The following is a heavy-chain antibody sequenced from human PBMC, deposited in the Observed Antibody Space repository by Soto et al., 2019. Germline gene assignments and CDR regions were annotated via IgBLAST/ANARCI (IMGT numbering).Heavy chain of an antibody. CDR1: GFTFSSYW. V-gene: IGHV3-7*05. CDR2: IKEDGSER. D-gene: IGHD5-18*01. Sequence: GGSLRLSCAASGFTFSSYWMSWVRQAPGTGLEWVANIKEDGSERNYVDSVKGRFTISRDNSQNTLFLQMTSLRADDTAVYYCAKGGYTFAYEWGQGALVTVSS. J-gene: IGHJ4*02. CDR3: AKGGYTFAYE.